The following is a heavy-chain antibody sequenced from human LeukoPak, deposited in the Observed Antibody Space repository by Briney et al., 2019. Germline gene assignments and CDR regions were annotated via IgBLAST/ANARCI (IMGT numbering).Heavy chain of an antibody. J-gene: IGHJ3*02. V-gene: IGHV1-46*01. CDR3: ARDSHYYDSSGSAASSDAFDI. D-gene: IGHD3-22*01. CDR1: GYTFTSYY. Sequence: ASVKVSCKASGYTFTSYYMHWVRQAPGQGLDWMGIINPSGGSTSYAQKFQGRVTMTRDMSTSTVYMELSSLRSEDTAVYYCARDSHYYDSSGSAASSDAFDIWGQGTMVTVSS. CDR2: INPSGGST.